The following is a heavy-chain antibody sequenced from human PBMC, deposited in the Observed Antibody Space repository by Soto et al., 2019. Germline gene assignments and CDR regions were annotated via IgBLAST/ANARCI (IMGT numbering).Heavy chain of an antibody. CDR1: GFTVDDYA. D-gene: IGHD1-26*01. CDR3: TKDTRPSYSGTFDP. V-gene: IGHV3-9*01. CDR2: ISGISFIT. Sequence: SLRLSCAASGFTVDDYAMRWVRQGPGKGLEWVSGISGISFITGYAGSVKGRFTISRDNSKNILYLQMNSLRAEDTALYYFTKDTRPSYSGTFDPWGQGTLVTVSS. J-gene: IGHJ5*01.